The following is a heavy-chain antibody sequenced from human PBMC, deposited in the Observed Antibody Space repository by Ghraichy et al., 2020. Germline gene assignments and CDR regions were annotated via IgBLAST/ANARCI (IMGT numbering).Heavy chain of an antibody. V-gene: IGHV3-74*01. Sequence: LSLTCVASGFTFSSYWIHWVRQTPGKGLMWVSRINTDGSVTSYADSVKGRFTTSRDNAKNALYLQMNSLRAEDTAVYYCAELSSSAFDLWGQGTMVTVSS. D-gene: IGHD6-13*01. J-gene: IGHJ3*01. CDR2: INTDGSVT. CDR1: GFTFSSYW. CDR3: AELSSSAFDL.